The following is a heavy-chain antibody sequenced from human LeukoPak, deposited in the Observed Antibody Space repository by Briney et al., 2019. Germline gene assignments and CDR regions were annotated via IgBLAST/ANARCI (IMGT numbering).Heavy chain of an antibody. D-gene: IGHD6-13*01. V-gene: IGHV3-23*01. CDR1: GFTFSSYA. CDR2: ISGSGGST. J-gene: IGHJ3*02. Sequence: PGGSLRLSCAASGFTFSSYAMSWVRQAPGKGLEWVSAISGSGGSTYYADSVKGRFTISRDNSENTLYLQMNSLRAEDTAVYYCAKMWQQLVRFAGFDIWGQGTMVTVSS. CDR3: AKMWQQLVRFAGFDI.